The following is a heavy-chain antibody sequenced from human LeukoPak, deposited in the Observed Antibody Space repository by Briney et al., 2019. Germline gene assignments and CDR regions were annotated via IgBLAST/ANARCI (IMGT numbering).Heavy chain of an antibody. CDR1: GYTFTSYY. D-gene: IGHD6-13*01. Sequence: ASVKVSCKASGYTFTSYYMHWVRQAPGQGLEWMGIINPSGGSTSYAQKFQGRVTMTRDMSTSTVYMELSSLRSEDTAVYYCARRGYMDAFDIWGQGTMVTVSS. V-gene: IGHV1-46*01. CDR3: ARRGYMDAFDI. J-gene: IGHJ3*02. CDR2: INPSGGST.